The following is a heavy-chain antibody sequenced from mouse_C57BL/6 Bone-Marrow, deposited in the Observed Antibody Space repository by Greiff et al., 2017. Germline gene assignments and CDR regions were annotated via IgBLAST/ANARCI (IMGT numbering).Heavy chain of an antibody. CDR1: GYTFTSYG. CDR2: IYPRSGNT. D-gene: IGHD2-14*01. V-gene: IGHV1-81*01. CDR3: ARVGAYYRDFDY. J-gene: IGHJ2*01. Sequence: QVQLKQSGAELARPGASVKLSCKASGYTFTSYGISWVKQRTGQGLEWIGEIYPRSGNTYYNEKFKGKATLPADKSSSTAYMELRSLTSEDSAVYFCARVGAYYRDFDYWGQGTTLTVSS.